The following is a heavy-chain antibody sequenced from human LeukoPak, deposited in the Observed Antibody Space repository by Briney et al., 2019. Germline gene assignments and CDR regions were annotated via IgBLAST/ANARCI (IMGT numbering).Heavy chain of an antibody. D-gene: IGHD6-25*01. CDR3: ARQPLAALYYFDY. CDR1: GGSISSYY. Sequence: SETLSLTCTVSGGSISSYYWSWIRQPPGKGLEWIGYIYTSGSTNYNPSLKSRVTISVDTSKNQFSLKLSSVTAADTAVYYCARQPLAALYYFDYWGQGTLVTVSS. CDR2: IYTSGST. V-gene: IGHV4-4*09. J-gene: IGHJ4*02.